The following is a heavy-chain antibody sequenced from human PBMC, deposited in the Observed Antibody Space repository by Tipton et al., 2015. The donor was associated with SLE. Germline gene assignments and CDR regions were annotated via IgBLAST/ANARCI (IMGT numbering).Heavy chain of an antibody. CDR2: IYYSGST. V-gene: IGHV4-39*07. Sequence: TLSLTCTVSGGSISSSSYYWGWIRQPPGKGLEWIGSIYYSGSTYYNPSLKSRVTISVDTSKNQFSLKLSSVTAADTAVYYCAREGYSSGWDGDFDYWGQGTLVTVSS. D-gene: IGHD6-19*01. CDR1: GGSISSSSYY. CDR3: AREGYSSGWDGDFDY. J-gene: IGHJ4*02.